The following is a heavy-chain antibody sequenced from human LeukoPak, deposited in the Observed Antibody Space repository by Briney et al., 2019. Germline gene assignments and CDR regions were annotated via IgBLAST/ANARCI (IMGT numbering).Heavy chain of an antibody. CDR2: IYNSGTT. D-gene: IGHD3-22*01. V-gene: IGHV4-30-4*07. Sequence: PSETLSLTCAVSGDSISSGDYSWSWIRQPPGKGLEWIGYIYNSGTTNYNPSLKSRVTISVDTSKNQFSLKLSSVTAADTAIYYCARNGDDSSDYYHFDYWGQGTLVTVSS. CDR3: ARNGDDSSDYYHFDY. J-gene: IGHJ4*02. CDR1: GDSISSGDYS.